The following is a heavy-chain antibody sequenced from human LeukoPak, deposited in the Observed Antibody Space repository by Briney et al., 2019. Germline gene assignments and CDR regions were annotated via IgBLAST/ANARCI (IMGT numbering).Heavy chain of an antibody. CDR2: IKSKVDGGTI. Sequence: GGSLRLSCAASGFTFRNVWMSWVRQATGKGLEWDGRIKSKVDGGTIDYAAPVKGRFTISRDDSKNTLFLQMNSLKTEDTAVYYCTTDPRFGELSMDVWGKGTTVIVSS. D-gene: IGHD3-10*01. CDR3: TTDPRFGELSMDV. J-gene: IGHJ6*04. CDR1: GFTFRNVW. V-gene: IGHV3-15*05.